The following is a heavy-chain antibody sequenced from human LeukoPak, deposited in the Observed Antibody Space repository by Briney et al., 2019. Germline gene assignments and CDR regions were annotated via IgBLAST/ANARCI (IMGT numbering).Heavy chain of an antibody. Sequence: SVKVSCKASGGTFSSYAISWVRQAPGQGLEWMGGIIPIFGTANYAQKFQGRVTITSDESTSTAYMELSSLRSEDTAVYYCARGKYSSGSYYFDYWGQGTLVTVSS. CDR2: IIPIFGTA. V-gene: IGHV1-69*13. CDR1: GGTFSSYA. CDR3: ARGKYSSGSYYFDY. D-gene: IGHD6-19*01. J-gene: IGHJ4*02.